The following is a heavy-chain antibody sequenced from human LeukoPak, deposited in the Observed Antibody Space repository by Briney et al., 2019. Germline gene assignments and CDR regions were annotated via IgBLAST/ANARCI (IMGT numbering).Heavy chain of an antibody. D-gene: IGHD7-27*01. CDR2: IFYSGST. J-gene: IGHJ5*02. V-gene: IGHV4-39*07. CDR1: GGSISSYY. Sequence: TSSETLSLTCTVSGGSISSYYWSWIRQPPGKGLEWIGSIFYSGSTYYNPSLKSRVTISVDTSKNQLSLKLRSVTAADTAVYYCAKEVLGPWGQGTLVTVSS. CDR3: AKEVLGP.